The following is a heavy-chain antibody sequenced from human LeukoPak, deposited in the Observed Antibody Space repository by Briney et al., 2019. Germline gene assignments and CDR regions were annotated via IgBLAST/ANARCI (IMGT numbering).Heavy chain of an antibody. J-gene: IGHJ3*02. D-gene: IGHD3/OR15-3a*01. CDR3: ARRDWHDAFDI. CDR1: GGSISSYY. CDR2: IYYSGST. Sequence: SETLSLTCTVSGGSISSYYWSWIRQPPGKGLEWIGYIYYSGSTNYNPSLKSRVTISVDTSKNQFSLKLSSVTAADTAVYYCARRDWHDAFDIWGQGTMATVSS. V-gene: IGHV4-59*01.